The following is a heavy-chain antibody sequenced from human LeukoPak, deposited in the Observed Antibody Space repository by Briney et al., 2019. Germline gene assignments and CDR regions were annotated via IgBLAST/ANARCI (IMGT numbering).Heavy chain of an antibody. Sequence: ASVKVSCKASGYTFTGYYMHWARQAPGQGLEWMGWINPHSGGTNSAQMFQGRVTMTRDTSISTAYMELSRLRSDDTAVYYCARAPYYYDSSGPIDYWGQGTLVTVSS. J-gene: IGHJ4*02. D-gene: IGHD3-22*01. CDR3: ARAPYYYDSSGPIDY. V-gene: IGHV1-2*02. CDR2: INPHSGGT. CDR1: GYTFTGYY.